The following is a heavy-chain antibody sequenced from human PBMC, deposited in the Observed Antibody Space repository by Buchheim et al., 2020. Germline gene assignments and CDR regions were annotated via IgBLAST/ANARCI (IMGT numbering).Heavy chain of an antibody. V-gene: IGHV4-31*03. D-gene: IGHD4-11*01. CDR3: ARDGYNNFGEYFAMDV. Sequence: QMQLQESGPGLVKPLQTLSLTCTVSGGSINRGGYYWSWIRQHSVRGLEWIGYIYYTGATYYSTSLKSRVSISVDMSKHQFYLRVNSVTAADTAVYFCARDGYNNFGEYFAMDVWGQGT. CDR1: GGSINRGGYY. CDR2: IYYTGAT. J-gene: IGHJ6*02.